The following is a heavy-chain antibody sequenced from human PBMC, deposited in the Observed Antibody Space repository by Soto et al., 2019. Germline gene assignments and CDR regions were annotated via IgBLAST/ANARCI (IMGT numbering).Heavy chain of an antibody. CDR1: GFTFSSYG. CDR3: AKDAAGGWRRGSFCNF. CDR2: ISYDGSNQ. D-gene: IGHD1-26*01. V-gene: IGHV3-30*18. Sequence: PGGSLRLSCAGSGFTFSSYGIHWVRQAPGKGLEWVAVISYDGSNQYYADSVKGRFIISRDNSENTLYLQMNSLRAEDTAVYYCAKDAAGGWRRGSFCNFWGHGTLVTVSS. J-gene: IGHJ4*01.